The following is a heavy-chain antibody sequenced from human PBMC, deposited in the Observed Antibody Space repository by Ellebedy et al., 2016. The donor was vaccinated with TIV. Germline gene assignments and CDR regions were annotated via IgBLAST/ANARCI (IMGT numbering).Heavy chain of an antibody. CDR1: GFTFSSYG. Sequence: PGGSLRLSCAASGFTFSSYGMHWVRQAPGKGLEWVAVIWFDGSNKYYAGSVKGRFTISRDNSKNTLYLQMNSLRAEDTAVYYCARDEAGIRSFDYWGQGTLVTVSS. CDR3: ARDEAGIRSFDY. J-gene: IGHJ4*02. V-gene: IGHV3-33*01. CDR2: IWFDGSNK.